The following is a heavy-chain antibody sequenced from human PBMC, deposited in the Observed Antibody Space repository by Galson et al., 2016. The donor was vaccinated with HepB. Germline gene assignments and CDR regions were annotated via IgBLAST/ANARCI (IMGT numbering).Heavy chain of an antibody. D-gene: IGHD1-1*01. V-gene: IGHV4-59*01. Sequence: SLTCTVSGGSISGYYWSWIRQPPGKGLEWIGYIYYSGSTNCSPSLKSRVTISLDTSKNQFSLKLSSVTAADTAVYYCVRTTRSYFDYWGQGTLVTVSS. CDR3: VRTTRSYFDY. CDR1: GGSISGYY. CDR2: IYYSGST. J-gene: IGHJ4*02.